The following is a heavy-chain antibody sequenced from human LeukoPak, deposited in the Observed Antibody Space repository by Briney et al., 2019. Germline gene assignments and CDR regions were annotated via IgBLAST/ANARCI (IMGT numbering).Heavy chain of an antibody. CDR2: ISAYNGNT. J-gene: IGHJ4*02. V-gene: IGHV1-18*04. CDR3: ARDRRILTGPDY. D-gene: IGHD3-9*01. Sequence: RVASVKVSCKASGYTFTSYGISWVRQAPGQGLEWMGWISAYNGNTNYALKLQGRVTMTTDTSTSTAYMELRSLRSDDTAVYYCARDRRILTGPDYWGQGTLVTVSS. CDR1: GYTFTSYG.